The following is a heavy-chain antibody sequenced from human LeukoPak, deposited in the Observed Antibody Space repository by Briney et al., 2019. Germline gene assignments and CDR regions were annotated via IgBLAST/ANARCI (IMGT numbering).Heavy chain of an antibody. Sequence: PGGSLRLSCAASGFTFSDYFMGWIRQAPGKGLEWVSYITDNGRKTYYADSVKGRFTISRDNSKNTLYLQMNSLRAEDTAVYYCARERPGYYDSSGYYEYWGQGTLVTVSS. V-gene: IGHV3-11*04. J-gene: IGHJ4*02. D-gene: IGHD3-22*01. CDR2: ITDNGRKT. CDR1: GFTFSDYF. CDR3: ARERPGYYDSSGYYEY.